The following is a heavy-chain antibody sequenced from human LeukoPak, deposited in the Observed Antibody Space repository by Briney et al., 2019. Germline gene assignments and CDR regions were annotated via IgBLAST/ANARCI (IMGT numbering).Heavy chain of an antibody. Sequence: PGGSLRLSCAASGFSFSSYAMHWVRQAPGKGLEWVAVISSGGSDKYYADSVKGRFTISRDNSQNTVFLQMNSLRVEDTAVYYCAKVDYWSPENYFDSWGQGTLVTVSS. CDR1: GFSFSSYA. D-gene: IGHD1-1*01. CDR2: ISSGGSDK. CDR3: AKVDYWSPENYFDS. V-gene: IGHV3-30*18. J-gene: IGHJ4*02.